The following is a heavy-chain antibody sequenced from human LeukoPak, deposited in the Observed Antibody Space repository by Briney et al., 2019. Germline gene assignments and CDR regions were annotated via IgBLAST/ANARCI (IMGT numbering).Heavy chain of an antibody. CDR2: ITGSGGST. J-gene: IGHJ3*02. CDR1: GVSFSSHA. V-gene: IGHV3-23*01. CDR3: ASEQQLVGDDAFDI. Sequence: GSLRLSCTASGVSFSSHAMSWVRQAPGKGPEWVSDITGSGGSTYYAESVKGRFTISRDNSKNTLYLQMNSLRAEDTAVYYCASEQQLVGDDAFDIWGQGTMVTVSS. D-gene: IGHD6-13*01.